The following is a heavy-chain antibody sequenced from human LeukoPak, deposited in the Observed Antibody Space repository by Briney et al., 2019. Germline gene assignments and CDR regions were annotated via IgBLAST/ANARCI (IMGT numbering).Heavy chain of an antibody. D-gene: IGHD3-10*01. J-gene: IGHJ4*01. V-gene: IGHV3-11*01. CDR3: AKDAFPHYYGSGSQPGY. Sequence: GGSLRLSCAASGFTFSDYYMSWIRQAPGKGLEWVPYISSSGSTIHYADSVKGRFTTSRDNAKNSLYLQVNSLTAEDTAVYYCAKDAFPHYYGSGSQPGYWGHGTLVTVSS. CDR1: GFTFSDYY. CDR2: ISSSGSTI.